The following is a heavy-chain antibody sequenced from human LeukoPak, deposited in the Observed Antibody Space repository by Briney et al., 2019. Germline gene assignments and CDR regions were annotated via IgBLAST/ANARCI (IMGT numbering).Heavy chain of an antibody. Sequence: SSETLSLTCTVSGGSISSYYWGWIRQPPGKGLEWIGYIYYSGSTNYNPSLKSRVTISVDTSKNQFSLKLSSVTAADTAVYYCARAGDGYTIWAFDIWGQGTMVTVSS. CDR2: IYYSGST. CDR1: GGSISSYY. CDR3: ARAGDGYTIWAFDI. D-gene: IGHD5-24*01. J-gene: IGHJ3*02. V-gene: IGHV4-59*01.